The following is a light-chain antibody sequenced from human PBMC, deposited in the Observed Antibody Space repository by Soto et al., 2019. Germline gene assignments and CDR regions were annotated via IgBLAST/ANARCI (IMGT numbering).Light chain of an antibody. Sequence: QSAVTQAPSVSGTPGQRVTISCSGSSSNIESNWVYWYQQLPGTAPKLMIYEVNKRPSGVPDRFSGSKSGNTASLTVSGLQAGDEADYYCSSFAANDNVVFGGGTKVTVL. J-gene: IGLJ3*02. V-gene: IGLV1-47*01. CDR1: SSNIESNW. CDR2: EVN. CDR3: SSFAANDNVV.